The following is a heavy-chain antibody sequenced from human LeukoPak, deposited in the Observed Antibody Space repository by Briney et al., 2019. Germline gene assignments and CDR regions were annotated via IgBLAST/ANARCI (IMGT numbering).Heavy chain of an antibody. V-gene: IGHV1-46*01. CDR2: INPSGDTT. D-gene: IGHD1-26*01. J-gene: IGHJ4*02. Sequence: ASVKVSCKASGYTFTSYYMHWVRQAPGQGLEWMGIINPSGDTTSYAQKFQGRVTMTRDTSTSTVYMELSSLRSEDTAVYYCARGYSNSGIYSPVDYWGQGTLVTVSS. CDR3: ARGYSNSGIYSPVDY. CDR1: GYTFTSYY.